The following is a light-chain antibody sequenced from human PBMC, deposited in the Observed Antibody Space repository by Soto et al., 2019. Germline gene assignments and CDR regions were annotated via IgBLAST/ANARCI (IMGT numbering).Light chain of an antibody. J-gene: IGLJ2*01. Sequence: QSVLSQPPSASGSPGQSVTISCTGTSSDVGDYNYVSWYQQHPGKAPKLMIYEVSKRPSGVPDRFSGSKSGDTASLTVSGLQAEDDSDYYCSSYAGSNNVVFGGGTKVTVL. CDR1: SSDVGDYNY. CDR2: EVS. CDR3: SSYAGSNNVV. V-gene: IGLV2-8*01.